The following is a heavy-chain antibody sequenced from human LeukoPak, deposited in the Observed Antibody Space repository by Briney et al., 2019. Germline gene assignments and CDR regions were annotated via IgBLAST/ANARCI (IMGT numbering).Heavy chain of an antibody. CDR3: AKSRQSMIVVVITTDYFDY. CDR2: ISGSGGST. V-gene: IGHV3-23*01. D-gene: IGHD3-22*01. CDR1: GFTFSSYA. Sequence: QPGGSLRLSCAASGFTFSSYAMSWVRQASGKGLEWVSAISGSGGSTYYADSVKGRFTISRDNSKNTLYLQMNSLRAEDTAVYYCAKSRQSMIVVVITTDYFDYWGQGTLVTVSS. J-gene: IGHJ4*02.